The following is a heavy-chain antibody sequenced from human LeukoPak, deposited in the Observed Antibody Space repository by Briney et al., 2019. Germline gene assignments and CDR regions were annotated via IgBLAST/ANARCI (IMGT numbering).Heavy chain of an antibody. CDR2: IYSGGTT. J-gene: IGHJ5*02. CDR3: ARDRDYYGSGSYEWFDP. Sequence: GGSLRLSCAASEFTVSSNFMSWVRQAPGKGLEWVSTIYSGGTTYYSDSVKGRFTISRDNSKNMLYLQMNSLRVEDTAVYYCARDRDYYGSGSYEWFDPWGQGTLVTVSS. D-gene: IGHD3-10*01. CDR1: EFTVSSNF. V-gene: IGHV3-66*01.